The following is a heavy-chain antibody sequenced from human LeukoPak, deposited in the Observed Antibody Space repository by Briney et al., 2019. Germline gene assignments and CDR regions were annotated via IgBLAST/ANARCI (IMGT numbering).Heavy chain of an antibody. CDR3: ARDPGGAKFDY. V-gene: IGHV3-33*08. CDR1: GFTFSSYA. Sequence: GGSLRLSCAASGFTFSSYAMSWVRQAPGKGLEWVAVIWSVGGAEYYADCVKGRFTISRDNSKNTLYLQLNSLRVEDTAVFYCARDPGGAKFDYWGQGTLVTVSS. D-gene: IGHD4/OR15-4a*01. CDR2: IWSVGGAE. J-gene: IGHJ4*02.